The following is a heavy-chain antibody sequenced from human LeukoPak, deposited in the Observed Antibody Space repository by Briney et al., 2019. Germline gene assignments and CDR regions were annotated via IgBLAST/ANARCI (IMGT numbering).Heavy chain of an antibody. CDR2: LTGSGASA. Sequence: GGSLRLSCAASGFTFSSYAMSWVRQAPGKGLEWVSGLTGSGASAYYADSVKGRFTISRDNPKNTLYLQLNSLRAEDTAVYYCAKVSSPYHYDSGGRNYYFDYWGQGTLVTVSS. V-gene: IGHV3-23*01. D-gene: IGHD3-22*01. CDR1: GFTFSSYA. CDR3: AKVSSPYHYDSGGRNYYFDY. J-gene: IGHJ4*02.